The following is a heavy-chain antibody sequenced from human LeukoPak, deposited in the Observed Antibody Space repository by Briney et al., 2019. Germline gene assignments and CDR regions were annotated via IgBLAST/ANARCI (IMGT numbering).Heavy chain of an antibody. J-gene: IGHJ4*02. D-gene: IGHD4-17*01. CDR3: ARDDGDYYFDY. CDR2: IYYSGST. CDR1: GGSISSYY. V-gene: IGHV4-59*01. Sequence: PSETLPLTCTVSGGSISSYYWSWIRQPPGKGLEWIGYIYYSGSTNYNPSLKSRVTISVDTPKNQFSLKLSSVTAADTAVYYCARDDGDYYFDYWGQGTLVTVSS.